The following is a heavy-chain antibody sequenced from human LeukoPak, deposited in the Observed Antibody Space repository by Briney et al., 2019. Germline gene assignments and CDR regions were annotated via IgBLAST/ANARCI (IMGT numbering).Heavy chain of an antibody. V-gene: IGHV3-74*01. D-gene: IGHD5-18*01. CDR3: ARDGYSFGHDFDY. CDR1: GFTFSSYW. CDR2: IKSDGSST. J-gene: IGHJ4*02. Sequence: QSGGSLRLSCAASGFTFSSYWMPWVRHTPGKGLVWVSRIKSDGSSTSYADSVKGRFTISRDNAKNTLYLQMNSLRAEDTAVYYCARDGYSFGHDFDYWGQGTLVTVSS.